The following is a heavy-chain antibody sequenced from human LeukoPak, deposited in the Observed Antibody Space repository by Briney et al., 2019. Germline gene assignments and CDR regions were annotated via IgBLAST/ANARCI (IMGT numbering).Heavy chain of an antibody. CDR1: GFTFSSYS. J-gene: IGHJ6*02. CDR2: ISSSSSTI. Sequence: GGSLRLSCAASGFTFSSYSMNWVRQAPGKGLEWVSYISSSSSTIYYADSVKGRFTISRDNAKNSLYLQMNSLRAEDTAVYYCAKDLVVGSSWYRVGDYYYYGMDVWGQGTTVTVSS. V-gene: IGHV3-48*01. CDR3: AKDLVVGSSWYRVGDYYYYGMDV. D-gene: IGHD6-13*01.